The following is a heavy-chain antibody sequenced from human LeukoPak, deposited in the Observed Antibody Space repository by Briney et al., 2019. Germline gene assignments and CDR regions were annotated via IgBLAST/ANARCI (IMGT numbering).Heavy chain of an antibody. V-gene: IGHV5-51*01. D-gene: IGHD3-22*01. Sequence: GESLKISCKGSGYSFTSYWSGWVRQMPGKGLEWMGIIYPGDSDTRYSPSFQGQVTISADKSISTAYLQWSSLKASDTAMYYCARGGYYHDSSGSYYFDYWGQGTLVTVSS. J-gene: IGHJ4*02. CDR2: IYPGDSDT. CDR1: GYSFTSYW. CDR3: ARGGYYHDSSGSYYFDY.